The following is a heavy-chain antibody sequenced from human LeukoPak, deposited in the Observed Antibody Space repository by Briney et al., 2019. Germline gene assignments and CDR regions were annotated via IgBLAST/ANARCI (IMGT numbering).Heavy chain of an antibody. V-gene: IGHV1-18*01. CDR3: VRDPSNTSGWKTWFDP. J-gene: IGHJ5*02. CDR2: ISAYNGDT. CDR1: GYTFTSHG. D-gene: IGHD6-19*01. Sequence: ASVKVSCKASGYTFTSHGISWVRQAPGQGLEWMGWISAYNGDTKYAQNLQGRVTLTTYTLTTTAYLELRSLTSDDTAVYYCVRDPSNTSGWKTWFDPWGQGTLVTVSS.